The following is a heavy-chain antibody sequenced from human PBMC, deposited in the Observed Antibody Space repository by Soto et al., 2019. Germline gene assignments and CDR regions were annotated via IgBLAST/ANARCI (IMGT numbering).Heavy chain of an antibody. V-gene: IGHV3-23*01. CDR3: AKDQGSSWYEIDY. D-gene: IGHD6-13*01. CDR2: ISGSGGST. Sequence: PGGSLRLSCAASGFTFSGYYMFWVRQAPGKGLEWVSTISGSGGSTYYADSVKGRFTISRDNSKITLYLQMNSLRAEDTAVYYCAKDQGSSWYEIDYWGQGTLVTVSS. CDR1: GFTFSGYY. J-gene: IGHJ4*02.